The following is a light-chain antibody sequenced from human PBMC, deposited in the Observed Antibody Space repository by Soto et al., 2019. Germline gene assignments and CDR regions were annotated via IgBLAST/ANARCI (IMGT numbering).Light chain of an antibody. V-gene: IGKV3-20*01. CDR2: HAS. Sequence: EIVLTQSPGTLSLSPGERATLSCRASQSVSSNYLAWYQQKPGQAPRLLIYHASSRATGIPDRFSGSGSGTDFTLTITRLEPRDFAVYYCQQYGTSRWTFGQGTKVEIK. CDR1: QSVSSNY. J-gene: IGKJ1*01. CDR3: QQYGTSRWT.